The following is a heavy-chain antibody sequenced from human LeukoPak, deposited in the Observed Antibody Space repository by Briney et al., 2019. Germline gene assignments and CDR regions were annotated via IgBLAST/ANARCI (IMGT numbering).Heavy chain of an antibody. D-gene: IGHD3-10*01. V-gene: IGHV4-34*01. J-gene: IGHJ4*02. CDR2: INHSGST. CDR3: AREGAYGSGSYYIDY. Sequence: GSLRLSCAASGFTVSSNYMGWIRQPPGKGLEWIGEINHSGSTNYNPSLKSRVTISVDTSKNQFSLKLSSVTAADTAVYYCAREGAYGSGSYYIDYWGQGTLVTVSS. CDR1: GFTVSSNY.